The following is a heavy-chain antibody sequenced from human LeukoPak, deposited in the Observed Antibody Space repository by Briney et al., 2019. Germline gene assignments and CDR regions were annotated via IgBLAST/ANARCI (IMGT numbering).Heavy chain of an antibody. V-gene: IGHV4-59*11. Sequence: SETLSLTCTVSGGSMSHHWSWIRQSPGKGLEWVGYISHTASTNYNPSLKSRVTLSIDTSKSQLSFQLTSVTAADTAVYYCAREKSPERKTWLQLGAFDVWGQGTVVTVSS. J-gene: IGHJ3*01. CDR3: AREKSPERKTWLQLGAFDV. CDR2: ISHTAST. D-gene: IGHD5-24*01. CDR1: GGSMSHH.